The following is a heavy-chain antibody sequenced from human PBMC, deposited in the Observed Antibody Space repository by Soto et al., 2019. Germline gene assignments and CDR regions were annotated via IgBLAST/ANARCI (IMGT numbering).Heavy chain of an antibody. D-gene: IGHD5-18*01. Sequence: QVQLVQSGAEVKKPGASVKVSCKASGYTFTGYYMHWVRQAPGQGLEWMGWINPNSGGTNYAQKFQGRVTMTRDTSISTAYMELSRLRSDDTAVYYCARDLGRMIQLSLRSGYNWFDPWGQGTLVTVSS. CDR2: INPNSGGT. J-gene: IGHJ5*02. CDR3: ARDLGRMIQLSLRSGYNWFDP. CDR1: GYTFTGYY. V-gene: IGHV1-2*02.